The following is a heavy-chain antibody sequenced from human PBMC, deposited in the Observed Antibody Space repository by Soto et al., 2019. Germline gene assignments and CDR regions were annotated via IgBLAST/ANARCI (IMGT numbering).Heavy chain of an antibody. V-gene: IGHV1-18*01. CDR3: VRDLLAVAGTIDY. Sequence: QVQLVQSGPEVRRPGTSLKVACKPSGYTFRSYGISWVRQAPGQGLEWMGWISPYYGKSNYAQKFQDRMTMTTDPSTSTAFMELKSLKSNDTAMYYCVRDLLAVAGTIDYWGQGTLISVSS. J-gene: IGHJ4*02. CDR1: GYTFRSYG. D-gene: IGHD6-19*01. CDR2: ISPYYGKS.